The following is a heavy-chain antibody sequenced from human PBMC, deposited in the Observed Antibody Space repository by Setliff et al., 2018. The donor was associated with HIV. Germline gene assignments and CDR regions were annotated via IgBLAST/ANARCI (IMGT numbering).Heavy chain of an antibody. CDR3: IIAYSGGWLAPMGFDS. CDR1: GGSISSGGYY. D-gene: IGHD6-19*01. J-gene: IGHJ4*02. V-gene: IGHV4-31*08. CDR2: IYYSGST. Sequence: SETLSLTCTVSGGSISSGGYYWSWIRQHPGKGLEWIGYIYYSGSTYYNPSLKSRVTISVDTSKNQFSLKLNSLTAADTAMYYCIIAYSGGWLAPMGFDSWGQGTRVTVSS.